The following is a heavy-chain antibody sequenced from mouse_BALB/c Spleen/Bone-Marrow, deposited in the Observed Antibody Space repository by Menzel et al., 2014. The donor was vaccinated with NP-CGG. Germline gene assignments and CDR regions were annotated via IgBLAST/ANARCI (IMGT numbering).Heavy chain of an antibody. V-gene: IGHV14-3*02. Sequence: NIKDTYMHWVKQRPEQGLEWIGRIDPANGDIIYDPKFQGKATITADTSSNTAYLQLSSLTSEDTAVYYCARGGNYGWFAYWGQGTLVTVSA. CDR1: NIKDTY. D-gene: IGHD2-1*01. J-gene: IGHJ3*01. CDR3: ARGGNYGWFAY. CDR2: IDPANGDI.